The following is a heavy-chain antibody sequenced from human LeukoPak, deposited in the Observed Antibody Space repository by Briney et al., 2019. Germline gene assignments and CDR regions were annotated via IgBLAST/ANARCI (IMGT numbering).Heavy chain of an antibody. Sequence: PGGSLRLSCAASGFTFSSYVIHWVRQAPGKGLEWVAVISYDGNNKNYADSVKGRFTISRDNSKNTLYLQMNSLRAEDTAVYYCARDPYCSSTSCYLSGYYYYGMDVWGQGTTVTVSS. CDR3: ARDPYCSSTSCYLSGYYYYGMDV. CDR1: GFTFSSYV. V-gene: IGHV3-30-3*01. CDR2: ISYDGNNK. D-gene: IGHD2-2*01. J-gene: IGHJ6*02.